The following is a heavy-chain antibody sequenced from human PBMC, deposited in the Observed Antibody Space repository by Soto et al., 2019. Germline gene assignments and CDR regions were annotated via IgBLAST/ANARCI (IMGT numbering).Heavy chain of an antibody. D-gene: IGHD2-15*01. CDR1: GGSLSTNP. CDR2: TGSGTGPG. Sequence: SVKASCKASGGSLSTNPISWVRQAPGQGLEWMGGTGSGTGPGNHAQKFQGRLTVTADKSTSTVYMGLTNLSSEDTAVYYCARRDSGGFYRFFDSWGQGTLVTVSS. CDR3: ARRDSGGFYRFFDS. V-gene: IGHV1-69*06. J-gene: IGHJ4*02.